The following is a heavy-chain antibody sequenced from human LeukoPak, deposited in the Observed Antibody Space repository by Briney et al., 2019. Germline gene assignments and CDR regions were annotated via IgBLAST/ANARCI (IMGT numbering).Heavy chain of an antibody. CDR3: ARSRLRRFDS. J-gene: IGHJ5*01. D-gene: IGHD3-16*01. CDR2: IYYSGST. Sequence: SETLSLTCTVSGGSISSSSYYWGWIRQPPGKGLEWIGSIYYSGSTYYNPSLKSRVTISVDTSKNQFSLKLSSVTAADTAVYYCARSRLRRFDSWGQGTLVTVSS. V-gene: IGHV4-39*01. CDR1: GGSISSSSYY.